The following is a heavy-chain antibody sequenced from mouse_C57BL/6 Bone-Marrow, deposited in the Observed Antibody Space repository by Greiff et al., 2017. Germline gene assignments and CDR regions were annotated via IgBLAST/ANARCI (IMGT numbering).Heavy chain of an antibody. D-gene: IGHD1-1*01. CDR2: IYPGSGST. V-gene: IGHV1-55*01. CDR1: GYTFTSYW. Sequence: QVQLQQPGAELVKPGASVKMSCKASGYTFTSYWITWVKQRPGQGLEWIGDIYPGSGSTNYNEKFKSKATLTVDTSSSTAYMQLSSLTSEDSAVYYCVCVAPYYGSTYGYFEVWGTGTTVTVSS. CDR3: VCVAPYYGSTYGYFEV. J-gene: IGHJ1*03.